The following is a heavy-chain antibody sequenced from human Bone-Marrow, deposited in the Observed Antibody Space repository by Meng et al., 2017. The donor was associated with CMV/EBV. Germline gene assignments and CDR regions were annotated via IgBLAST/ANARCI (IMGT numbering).Heavy chain of an antibody. V-gene: IGHV3-7*01. CDR3: ARVGPLGGGGKSGSYGFEDY. J-gene: IGHJ4*02. CDR1: GFTFSRYW. D-gene: IGHD1-26*01. Sequence: GGSLRLSCAASGFTFSRYWMSWVRQAPGKGLEWVANINQDGSGKYYLGSVKGRFTISRDNAKNSLYLQMNSLRAEDTAVYYCARVGPLGGGGKSGSYGFEDYWGQGTLVTVSS. CDR2: INQDGSGK.